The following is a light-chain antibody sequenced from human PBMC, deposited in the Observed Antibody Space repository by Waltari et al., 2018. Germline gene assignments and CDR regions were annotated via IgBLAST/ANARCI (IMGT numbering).Light chain of an antibody. Sequence: QPVLTQPPSASASLGASVKLTCTLSSGHNNNAIAWHPQQPEKGPRFLMKVNSDGRHSKGDGIPDRFSGSSSGTEWYLIISSLQSEDEADYYCQTWGTGTWVFGGGTRLTVL. CDR3: QTWGTGTWV. V-gene: IGLV4-69*01. CDR2: VNSDGRH. CDR1: SGHNNNA. J-gene: IGLJ3*02.